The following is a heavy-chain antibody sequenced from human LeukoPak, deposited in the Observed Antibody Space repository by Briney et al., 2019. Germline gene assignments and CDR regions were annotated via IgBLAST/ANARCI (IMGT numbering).Heavy chain of an antibody. CDR3: ARGEQQWLIYYFDY. CDR2: IKQDGSEK. V-gene: IGHV3-7*01. D-gene: IGHD6-19*01. J-gene: IGHJ4*02. Sequence: PGGSLRLSCAASGFTFSSYAMSWVRQAPGKGLEWVASIKQDGSEKYYVDSVKGRFTISRDNAKNSLYLQMNSLRAEDTAVYYCARGEQQWLIYYFDYWGQGTLVTVSS. CDR1: GFTFSSYA.